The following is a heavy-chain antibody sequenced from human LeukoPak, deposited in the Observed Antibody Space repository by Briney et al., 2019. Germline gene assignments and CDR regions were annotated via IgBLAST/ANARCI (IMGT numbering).Heavy chain of an antibody. CDR2: IYYSGST. V-gene: IGHV4-59*01. D-gene: IGHD2-15*01. CDR1: GGSIRDYY. J-gene: IGHJ2*01. Sequence: SETLSLTCTVSGGSIRDYYWSWIRQPPGKGLEWIGYIYYSGSTNYNPSPESRATVTVDTSKNQFSLKARSVTAADTAVYYCARVTVVVSVATPYWYFDLWGRGTLVTVSS. CDR3: ARVTVVVSVATPYWYFDL.